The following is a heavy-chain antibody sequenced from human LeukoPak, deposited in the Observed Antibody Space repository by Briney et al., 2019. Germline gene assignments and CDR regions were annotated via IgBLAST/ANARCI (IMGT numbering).Heavy chain of an antibody. CDR2: SYYNGNT. D-gene: IGHD3-10*01. Sequence: PSETLSLTCTVSGGSISSYYWSWIRQPPGKGLEWIGFSYYNGNTNYNPSLKSRVTISVDTSKNQFSLKLSSVTAADTAVYYCAGNYYGSGRNYWGQGTLVTVSS. CDR1: GGSISSYY. J-gene: IGHJ4*02. V-gene: IGHV4-59*01. CDR3: AGNYYGSGRNY.